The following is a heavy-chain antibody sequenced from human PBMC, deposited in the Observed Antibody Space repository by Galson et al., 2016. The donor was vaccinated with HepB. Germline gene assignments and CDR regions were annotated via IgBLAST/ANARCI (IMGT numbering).Heavy chain of an antibody. Sequence: SLRLSCAASGFTFSSYSMNWVRQAPGKGLEWVSSISSTTTYIYYAESVKGRFTISRDNAKNSVYLQMNSLRAEDTAVYYCANSLMISTSQGRGSTWGQGTLVTVSS. CDR1: GFTFSSYS. CDR2: ISSTTTYI. J-gene: IGHJ5*02. V-gene: IGHV3-21*01. D-gene: IGHD3/OR15-3a*01. CDR3: ANSLMISTSQGRGST.